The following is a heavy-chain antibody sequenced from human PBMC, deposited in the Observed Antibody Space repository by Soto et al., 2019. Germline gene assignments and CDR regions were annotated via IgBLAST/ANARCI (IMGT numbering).Heavy chain of an antibody. Sequence: GGSLRLSCAASGFTFSSYSMNWVRQAPGKGLEWVSSISSSSSYIYYADSVKGRFTISRDNAKNSLYLQMNSLRAEDTAVYYCARDRAYYDILTGYSDYWGQGTLVTVSS. V-gene: IGHV3-21*01. J-gene: IGHJ4*02. CDR2: ISSSSSYI. CDR3: ARDRAYYDILTGYSDY. D-gene: IGHD3-9*01. CDR1: GFTFSSYS.